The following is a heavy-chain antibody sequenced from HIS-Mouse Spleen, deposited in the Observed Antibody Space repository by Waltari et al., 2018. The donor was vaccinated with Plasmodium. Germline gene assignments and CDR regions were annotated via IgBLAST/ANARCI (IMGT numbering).Heavy chain of an antibody. CDR2: ISYDGSNK. D-gene: IGHD3-10*01. CDR3: AKSYYGSGSYYALDY. J-gene: IGHJ4*02. CDR1: GFTFSSCG. V-gene: IGHV3-30*18. Sequence: QVQLVESGGGVVQPGRSLRLSCSASGFTFSSCGMHWVRQASGKGLEWVAVISYDGSNKYYADSVKGRFTISRDNSKNTLYLQMNSLRAEDTAVYYCAKSYYGSGSYYALDYWGQGTLVTVSS.